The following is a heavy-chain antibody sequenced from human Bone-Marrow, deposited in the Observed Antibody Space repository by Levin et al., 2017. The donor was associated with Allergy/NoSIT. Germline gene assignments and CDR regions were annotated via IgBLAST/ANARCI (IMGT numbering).Heavy chain of an antibody. V-gene: IGHV1-46*01. Sequence: ASVKVSCKASGYTFINYYIHWVRQAPGQGLEWMGIINPSVGRTTYAQKFQGRVTMTRDTSTSTVYMELSSLRYEDTAVYYCARDVLGLDVGRYNFDSWGQGSLVTVSS. CDR3: ARDVLGLDVGRYNFDS. J-gene: IGHJ4*02. D-gene: IGHD3/OR15-3a*01. CDR1: GYTFINYY. CDR2: INPSVGRT.